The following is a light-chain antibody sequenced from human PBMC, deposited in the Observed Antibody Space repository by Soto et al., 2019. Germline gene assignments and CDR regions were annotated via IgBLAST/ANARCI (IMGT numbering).Light chain of an antibody. CDR1: SSDVGGYNY. CDR3: SSYAGSNNLRV. CDR2: EVI. J-gene: IGLJ2*01. V-gene: IGLV2-8*01. Sequence: QSALTQPPSASGSPGQSVTISCTGTSSDVGGYNYVSWYQQHPDKAPKLMIYEVIKRPSGVPDRFSGSKSGNTASLTVTGLQAEDEADYYCSSYAGSNNLRVFGGGTKLTVL.